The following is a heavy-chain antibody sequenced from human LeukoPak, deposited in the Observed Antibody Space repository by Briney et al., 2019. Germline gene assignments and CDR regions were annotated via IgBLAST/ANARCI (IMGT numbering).Heavy chain of an antibody. CDR3: VRQKITTFEY. D-gene: IGHD4-11*01. CDR1: GGSISSSKYY. J-gene: IGHJ4*02. CDR2: IYYSGST. V-gene: IGHV4-39*01. Sequence: SETLSLTYSVSGGSISSSKYYWGWIRQSPGKGLEWIGSIYYSGSTYYNPSLKSRLTISVDTSKNQFSLQLSSVTAADTAVYYCVRQKITTFEYWGQGSMVTVSS.